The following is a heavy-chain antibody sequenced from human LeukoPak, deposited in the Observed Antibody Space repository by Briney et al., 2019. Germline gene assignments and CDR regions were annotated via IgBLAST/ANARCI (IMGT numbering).Heavy chain of an antibody. CDR2: ISSSSSTI. V-gene: IGHV3-48*01. J-gene: IGHJ3*02. Sequence: GGSLRLSCAASGFTFSSYSMNWVRQAPGKGLEWVSYISSSSSTIYYADSVKGRFTISRDNAKNSLYLQMNSLRAEDTAVYYCARDRDSSGWYGVWVKHDAFDIWGQGTMVTVSS. CDR3: ARDRDSSGWYGVWVKHDAFDI. CDR1: GFTFSSYS. D-gene: IGHD6-19*01.